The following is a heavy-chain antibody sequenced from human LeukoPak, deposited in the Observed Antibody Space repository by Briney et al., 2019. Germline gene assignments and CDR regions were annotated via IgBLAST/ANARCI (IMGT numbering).Heavy chain of an antibody. CDR2: IRSDETIE. CDR3: ARILSSAWGELGY. J-gene: IGHJ4*02. V-gene: IGHV3-30*02. Sequence: GGSLRLSCAASGLTFSSYAMSWVRQAPGKGLEWVAFIRSDETIEYYAVSVKGRFTISRDNSKNTLYLQMNSLRAGDTAVYFCARILSSAWGELGYWGQGTLVTVSS. D-gene: IGHD6-19*01. CDR1: GLTFSSYA.